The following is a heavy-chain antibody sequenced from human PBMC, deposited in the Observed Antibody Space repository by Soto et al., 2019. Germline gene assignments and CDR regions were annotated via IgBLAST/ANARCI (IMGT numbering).Heavy chain of an antibody. D-gene: IGHD2-2*01. CDR2: ISGSGGGT. CDR3: AKTGGEGYCTSTTCPANY. J-gene: IGHJ4*02. V-gene: IGHV3-23*01. Sequence: GGSLRLSCAASGFTFSSYAMSWVRQAPGKGLEWVSSISGSGGGTYYADSMKGRFTISRDNSKNTLYLQMNSLRAEDTAVYYCAKTGGEGYCTSTTCPANYWGQGTLVTVSS. CDR1: GFTFSSYA.